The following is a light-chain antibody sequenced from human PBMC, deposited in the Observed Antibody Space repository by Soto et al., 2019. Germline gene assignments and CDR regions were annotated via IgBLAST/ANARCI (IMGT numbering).Light chain of an antibody. CDR2: DAI. Sequence: EVVLTQSPATLSLSPGERATLSCRASQSVSSYLAWYQQKPGQAPRLLIYDAINRATGIPARFSGSGSGTDFTLTINSLEPADFAVYYCQQRSNWPPGLTFGGGTKVEI. J-gene: IGKJ4*01. V-gene: IGKV3-11*01. CDR1: QSVSSY. CDR3: QQRSNWPPGLT.